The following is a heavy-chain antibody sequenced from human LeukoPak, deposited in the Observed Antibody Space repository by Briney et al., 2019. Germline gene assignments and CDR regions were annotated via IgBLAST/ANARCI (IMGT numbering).Heavy chain of an antibody. CDR1: GGSISSSNYY. V-gene: IGHV4-39*07. J-gene: IGHJ6*03. D-gene: IGHD5-24*01. CDR2: IYYSGYT. CDR3: ARDSEMATIRIYYYMDV. Sequence: SETLSLTCTVSGGSISSSNYYWGWIRQPPGKGLEWIGSIYYSGYTYYNPSVESRVTISVDTSKNQFSLKLSSVTAADTAVYYCARDSEMATIRIYYYMDVWGKGTTVTVSS.